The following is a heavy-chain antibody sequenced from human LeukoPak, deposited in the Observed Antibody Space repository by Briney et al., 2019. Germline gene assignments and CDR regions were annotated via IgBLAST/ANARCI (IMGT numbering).Heavy chain of an antibody. CDR3: ARVRYCSSTSCYPRGYYYMDV. J-gene: IGHJ6*03. D-gene: IGHD2-2*01. CDR2: IYYSGST. V-gene: IGHV4-59*01. Sequence: NPSETLSLTCTVSGGSISSYYWSWIRQPPGKGLEWIGYIYYSGSTNYNPSLKSRVTISVDTSKNQFSLKLTSVTAADTAVYYCARVRYCSSTSCYPRGYYYMDVWGKGTTVTVSS. CDR1: GGSISSYY.